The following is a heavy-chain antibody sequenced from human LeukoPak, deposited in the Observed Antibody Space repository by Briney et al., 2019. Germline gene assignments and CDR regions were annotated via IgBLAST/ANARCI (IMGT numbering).Heavy chain of an antibody. CDR3: ARDAYYYDSSGYYYAYYFDY. V-gene: IGHV1-18*01. CDR1: GYTFTNYG. D-gene: IGHD3-22*01. J-gene: IGHJ4*02. CDR2: ISGYNDNT. Sequence: ASVKVSCKASGYTFTNYGISWVRQAPGQGLEWMGWISGYNDNTIYAQKLQGRVTLTTDTSTSTTYVELRSLRSDDTAVYYCARDAYYYDSSGYYYAYYFDYWGQGTLVTVSS.